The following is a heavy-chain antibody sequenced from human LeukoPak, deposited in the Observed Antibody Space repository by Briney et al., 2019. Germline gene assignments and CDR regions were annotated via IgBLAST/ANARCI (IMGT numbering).Heavy chain of an antibody. CDR3: ARGFRF. Sequence: SETLSLTCAVYGGSFSGYYWSWIRQPPGKGLEWIGEINHSGSTNYNPSLRSRVTISVDTSKNQFSLKLSSVTAADTAVYYCARGFRFWGQGTLVTVSS. CDR2: INHSGST. J-gene: IGHJ4*02. CDR1: GGSFSGYY. V-gene: IGHV4-34*01.